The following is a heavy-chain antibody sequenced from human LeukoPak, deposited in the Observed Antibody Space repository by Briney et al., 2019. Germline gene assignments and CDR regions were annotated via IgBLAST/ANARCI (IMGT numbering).Heavy chain of an antibody. CDR3: ARGGYQLLWY. Sequence: GGSLRLSCAASGFTFSTYWMSWVRQAPGTGLEWVASIKQDGSEKSYVDSVKGRFTVSRDNAKNSLYLQMNSLRAEDTAVYYCARGGYQLLWYWGQGTLVTVSS. J-gene: IGHJ4*02. CDR2: IKQDGSEK. CDR1: GFTFSTYW. D-gene: IGHD2-2*01. V-gene: IGHV3-7*04.